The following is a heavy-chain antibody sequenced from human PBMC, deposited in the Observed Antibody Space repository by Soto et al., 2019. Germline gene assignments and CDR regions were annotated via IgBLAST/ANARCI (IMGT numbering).Heavy chain of an antibody. J-gene: IGHJ5*02. CDR3: ANLPTTQESFDP. V-gene: IGHV1-2*06. Sequence: ASVKVSCKASGYTFTGYFIHWLRHAPGQGLEWMGRINPNSGATNYARKFQDRVTMTRDTSINTAYMELSSLRSDDTAIYYCANLPTTQESFDPLGQRTLVAVCS. D-gene: IGHD2-2*01. CDR2: INPNSGAT. CDR1: GYTFTGYF.